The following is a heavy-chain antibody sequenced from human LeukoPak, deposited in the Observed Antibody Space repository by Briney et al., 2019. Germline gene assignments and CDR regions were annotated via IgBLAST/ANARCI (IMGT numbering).Heavy chain of an antibody. V-gene: IGHV3-23*01. CDR1: GFTFSSYA. D-gene: IGHD6-6*01. CDR3: AKDLLRGDYSSPWGDFDY. Sequence: GGSLRLSCAASGFTFSSYAMSWVRQAPGKGLEWVSAISGSGGSTYYADSVKGRFTISRDNSKNTLYLQMNSLRAEDTAVYYCAKDLLRGDYSSPWGDFDYWGQGTLVTVSS. J-gene: IGHJ4*02. CDR2: ISGSGGST.